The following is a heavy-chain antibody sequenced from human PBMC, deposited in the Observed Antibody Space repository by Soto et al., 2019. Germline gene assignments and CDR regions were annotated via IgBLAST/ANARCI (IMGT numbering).Heavy chain of an antibody. V-gene: IGHV1-2*02. Sequence: ASVKVSCKASGCTFTGCYMHWVRQAPGQGLEWMGWINPNSGGTNYAQKFQGRVTMTRDTSISTAYMELSRLRSDDTAVYYCARDLACGGDCYKYYYYGMDVWGQGTTVTVSS. CDR2: INPNSGGT. D-gene: IGHD2-21*02. CDR3: ARDLACGGDCYKYYYYGMDV. CDR1: GCTFTGCY. J-gene: IGHJ6*02.